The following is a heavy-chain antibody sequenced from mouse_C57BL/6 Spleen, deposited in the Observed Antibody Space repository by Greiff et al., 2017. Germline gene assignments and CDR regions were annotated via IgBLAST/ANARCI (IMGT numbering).Heavy chain of an antibody. V-gene: IGHV3-6*01. CDR3: ARETGRYAMDY. Sequence: EVKLVESGPGLVKPSQSLSLTCSVTGYSITSGYYWNWIRQFPGNKLEWMGYISYDGSNNYNPSLKNRISITRDTSKNQFFLKLNSVTTEDTATYYGARETGRYAMDYWGQGTSVTVSS. J-gene: IGHJ4*01. CDR1: GYSITSGYY. CDR2: ISYDGSN. D-gene: IGHD4-1*01.